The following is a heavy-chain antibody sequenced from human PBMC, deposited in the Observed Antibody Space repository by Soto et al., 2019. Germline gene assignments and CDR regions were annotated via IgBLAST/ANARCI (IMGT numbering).Heavy chain of an antibody. J-gene: IGHJ3*02. CDR3: AKERGVLDAFDI. CDR1: GFTSSSFV. CDR2: ISSDGENQ. V-gene: IGHV3-30*18. Sequence: QVQLVESGGGVVQPGRSLRLSCAASGFTSSSFVIHWVRQAPGKGLEWMAVISSDGENQYYADSVKGRFTISRDNSKNTLYLQVNSLRAEDTAVYFCAKERGVLDAFDIWVQGTMVTVPS. D-gene: IGHD3-10*01.